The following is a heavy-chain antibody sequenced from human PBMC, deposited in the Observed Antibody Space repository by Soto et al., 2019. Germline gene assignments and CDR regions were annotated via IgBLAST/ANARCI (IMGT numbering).Heavy chain of an antibody. J-gene: IGHJ5*02. CDR1: GKIGGFY. D-gene: IGHD3-10*01. CDR2: IYYSGST. CDR3: ARLLWSRGDWFGT. V-gene: IGHV4-59*08. Sequence: GKIGGFYGSWIMHPPGKGLEWIGYIYYSGSTNYNPSLKSRVTISVDTSKNQFSLKLSSVTVADTALYSCARLLWSRGDWFGTSGEG.